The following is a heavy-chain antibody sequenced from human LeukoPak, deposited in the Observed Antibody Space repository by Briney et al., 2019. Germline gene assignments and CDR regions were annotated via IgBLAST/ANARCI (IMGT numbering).Heavy chain of an antibody. V-gene: IGHV3-23*01. D-gene: IGHD2-2*01. CDR3: AKVIYCSSTSCYGVDY. CDR1: GFTFNSYA. Sequence: GGSLRLSCAASGFTFNSYAVSWVRQAPGKGLEWVSAISGSGGSTYYADSVKGRFTISRDNSKNTLYLQMNSLRPEDTAVYYCAKVIYCSSTSCYGVDYWGQGTLVTVSS. CDR2: ISGSGGST. J-gene: IGHJ4*02.